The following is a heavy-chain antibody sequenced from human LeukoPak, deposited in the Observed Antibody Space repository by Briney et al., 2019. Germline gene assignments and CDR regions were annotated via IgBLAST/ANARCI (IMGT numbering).Heavy chain of an antibody. Sequence: SETLPLTCTVSGGSISSSSYYWRWIRQPPGKGLVWIGGIYYSGSTYYNPPLKSRVTISVDTSKNQFSLKLSSETAADTAGYFCARQLGYCSSTSCYADKVDYWGQGTLVTVSS. CDR3: ARQLGYCSSTSCYADKVDY. CDR2: IYYSGST. CDR1: GGSISSSSYY. V-gene: IGHV4-39*01. D-gene: IGHD2-2*01. J-gene: IGHJ4*02.